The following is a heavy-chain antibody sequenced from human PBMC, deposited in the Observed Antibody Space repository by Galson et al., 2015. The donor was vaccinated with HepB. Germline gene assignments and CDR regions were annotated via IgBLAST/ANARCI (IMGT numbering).Heavy chain of an antibody. D-gene: IGHD3-16*01. V-gene: IGHV3-53*01. CDR1: GFTVSSNY. Sequence: SLRLSCAASGFTVSSNYMSWVRQAPGKGLEWVSVIYSGGSTYYADSVKGRFTISRDNSKNTLYLQMNSLRAEDTAVYYCARDSRWGLGRLFDYWGKGSLVTVSS. CDR2: IYSGGST. CDR3: ARDSRWGLGRLFDY. J-gene: IGHJ4*02.